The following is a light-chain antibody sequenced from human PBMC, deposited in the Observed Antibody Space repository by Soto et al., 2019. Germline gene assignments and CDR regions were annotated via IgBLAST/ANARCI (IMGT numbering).Light chain of an antibody. CDR1: QTVRNNY. V-gene: IGKV3-20*01. Sequence: EFVLTQSPGTLSLSPGERATLSCRASQTVRNNYLAWYQQKPGQAPRLLIYGASSRATGIPDRFSGSGSGTDFTLTISRLEPEDFAVYYCQQFRTFGQGTKV. J-gene: IGKJ1*01. CDR2: GAS. CDR3: QQFRT.